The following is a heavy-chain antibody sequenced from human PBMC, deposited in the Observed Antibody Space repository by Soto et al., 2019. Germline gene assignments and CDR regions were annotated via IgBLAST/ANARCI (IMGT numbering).Heavy chain of an antibody. V-gene: IGHV3-13*01. CDR1: GFTFGTYD. J-gene: IGHJ4*02. CDR3: AKDGIAVAGSPAGVTLSATIFDL. CDR2: VGTAGDS. Sequence: GGSLRLSCAASGFTFGTYDMHWVRQSTGKGLDWVSSVGTAGDSYYSGSAKGRFTISRENAKNSFYLQMNSLRAEDTAVYYFAKDGIAVAGSPAGVTLSATIFDLWGQGTLVTVSS. D-gene: IGHD6-19*01.